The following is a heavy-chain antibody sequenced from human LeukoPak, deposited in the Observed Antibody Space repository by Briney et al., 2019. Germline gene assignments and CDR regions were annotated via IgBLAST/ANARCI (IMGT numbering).Heavy chain of an antibody. V-gene: IGHV4-59*01. CDR1: GGSISAYY. Sequence: SETLSLTCTVSGGSISAYYRNWIRQPPGKGLEWIAYIHYSGNTHHNPSLNSRVAISLDTYKKQFTLKLSSVTDADTPVYYCAGWVAYSLYFDLWGRGTLVTVSS. CDR2: IHYSGNT. J-gene: IGHJ2*01. D-gene: IGHD2-8*02. CDR3: AGWVAYSLYFDL.